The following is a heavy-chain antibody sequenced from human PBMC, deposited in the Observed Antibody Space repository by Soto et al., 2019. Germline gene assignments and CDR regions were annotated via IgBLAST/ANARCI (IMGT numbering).Heavy chain of an antibody. V-gene: IGHV3-11*06. D-gene: IGHD3-10*01. CDR2: ISSSSSYT. CDR3: ARGPVRGDPYGMDV. J-gene: IGHJ6*02. Sequence: GSLRLSCAASGFTFSDYYMSWIRQAPGKGLEWVSYISSSSSYTNYADSVKGRFTISRDNAKNSLYLQMNSLRAEDTAVYYCARGPVRGDPYGMDVWGQGTTVTVSS. CDR1: GFTFSDYY.